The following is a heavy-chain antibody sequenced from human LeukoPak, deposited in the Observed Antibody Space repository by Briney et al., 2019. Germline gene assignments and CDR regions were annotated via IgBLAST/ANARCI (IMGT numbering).Heavy chain of an antibody. CDR3: ARGYYDFWSGSRGGYYFDY. CDR1: GGSISSAGYS. CDR2: IFHSGST. D-gene: IGHD3-3*01. Sequence: PSETLSLTCTVSGGSISSAGYSWGWIRQPPGKGLEWIGYIFHSGSTYYNPSLKSRVTISPDRSKNQFSLKLSSVTAADTAVYYCARGYYDFWSGSRGGYYFDYWGQGTLVTVSS. V-gene: IGHV4-30-2*01. J-gene: IGHJ4*02.